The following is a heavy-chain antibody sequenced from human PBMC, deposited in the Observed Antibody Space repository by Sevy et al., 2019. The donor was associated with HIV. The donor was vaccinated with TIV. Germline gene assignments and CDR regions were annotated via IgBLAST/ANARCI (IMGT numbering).Heavy chain of an antibody. Sequence: GGSLRLSCAASGFTFSSYWMSWVRQAPGKGLEWVANIKQDGSKKYYVDSVKGRFTISRDNAKNSLYLQMDSLRAEDTAGYYGARAVGGAYDFWGGYYTRNWFDPWGQGTLVTVSS. CDR1: GFTFSSYW. CDR3: ARAVGGAYDFWGGYYTRNWFDP. V-gene: IGHV3-7*01. D-gene: IGHD3-3*01. CDR2: IKQDGSKK. J-gene: IGHJ5*02.